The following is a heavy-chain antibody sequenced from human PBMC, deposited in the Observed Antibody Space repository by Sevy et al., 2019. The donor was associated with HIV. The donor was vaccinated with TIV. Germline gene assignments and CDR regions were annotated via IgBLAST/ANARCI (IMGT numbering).Heavy chain of an antibody. CDR3: ARAGYGDYVKNVGGFDY. CDR1: GFTFSSYW. Sequence: GGSLRLSCAASGFTFSSYWMSWVRQAPGKGLEWVANIKQDGSEKYYVDSVKGRFTISRDNAKNSQYLQMNSLRAEDTAVYYCARAGYGDYVKNVGGFDYWGQGTLVTVSS. CDR2: IKQDGSEK. D-gene: IGHD4-17*01. V-gene: IGHV3-7*01. J-gene: IGHJ4*02.